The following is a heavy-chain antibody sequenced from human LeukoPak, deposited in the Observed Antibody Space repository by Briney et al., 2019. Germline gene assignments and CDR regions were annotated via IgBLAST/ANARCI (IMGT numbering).Heavy chain of an antibody. D-gene: IGHD1-26*01. Sequence: GESLKISCKGSGYSFTSYWIGWARQMPGKGLEWMGIIYPGDSDTRYSPSFQGQVTISADRSISTAYLQWSSLKASDTAMYYCARGHIVGGHYFDYWGQGTLVTVSS. CDR1: GYSFTSYW. CDR3: ARGHIVGGHYFDY. CDR2: IYPGDSDT. V-gene: IGHV5-51*01. J-gene: IGHJ4*02.